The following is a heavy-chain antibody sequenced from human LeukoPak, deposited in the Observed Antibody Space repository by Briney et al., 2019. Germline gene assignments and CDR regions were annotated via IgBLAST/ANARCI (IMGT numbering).Heavy chain of an antibody. CDR3: ARFLYASGRIFDF. Sequence: GESLKLSCTGSGYSFSSYWIGWVRQMPGKGLEWMGIIYPGDSNTRYSPSFQGQVTISADKSISTAYLQWSSLKASVAAMYYCARFLYASGRIFDFWGQGTLVTVSS. D-gene: IGHD3-10*01. CDR2: IYPGDSNT. J-gene: IGHJ4*02. V-gene: IGHV5-51*03. CDR1: GYSFSSYW.